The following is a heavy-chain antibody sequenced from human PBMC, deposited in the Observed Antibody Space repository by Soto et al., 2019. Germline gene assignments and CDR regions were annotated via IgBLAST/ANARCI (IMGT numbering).Heavy chain of an antibody. J-gene: IGHJ5*02. CDR1: GFTFSSYA. V-gene: IGHV3-30-3*01. CDR3: ARGGRGYSYGYRSSFDP. Sequence: PGGSLRLSCAASGFTFSSYAMHWVRQAPGKGLEWVAVISYDGSNKYYADSVKGRFTISRDSSKNTLYLQMNSLRAEDTAVYYCARGGRGYSYGYRSSFDPWGQGTLVTVSS. CDR2: ISYDGSNK. D-gene: IGHD5-18*01.